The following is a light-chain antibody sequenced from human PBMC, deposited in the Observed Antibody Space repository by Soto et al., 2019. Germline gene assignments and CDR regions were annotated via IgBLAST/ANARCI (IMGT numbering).Light chain of an antibody. CDR2: GAS. V-gene: IGKV3D-20*02. CDR3: QQRSKWPQT. CDR1: QSVSSNY. J-gene: IGKJ1*01. Sequence: EIVLTQSPGTLSLSPGERATLSCRASQSVSSNYLAWYQQKPGQAPRLLIYGASSRATGIPDRFSGSGSGTDFTLTIRRLEPEDFAVYYCQQRSKWPQTFGQGTKVDIK.